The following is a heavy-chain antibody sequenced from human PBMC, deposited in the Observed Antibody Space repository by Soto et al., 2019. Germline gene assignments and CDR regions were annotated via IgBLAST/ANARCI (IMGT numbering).Heavy chain of an antibody. Sequence: GASVKVSCKASGGTFSSYAISWVRQAPGQGLEWMGGIIPIFGTANYAQKFQGRVTITADESTSTAYMEMSSLRSEDTAVYYCARVKNYYDSSGYYYVGGIYYYGMDVWGQGTTVTVSS. CDR3: ARVKNYYDSSGYYYVGGIYYYGMDV. V-gene: IGHV1-69*13. CDR1: GGTFSSYA. CDR2: IIPIFGTA. D-gene: IGHD3-22*01. J-gene: IGHJ6*02.